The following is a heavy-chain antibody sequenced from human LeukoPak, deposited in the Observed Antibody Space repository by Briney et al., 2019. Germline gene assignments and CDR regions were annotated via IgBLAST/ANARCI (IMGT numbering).Heavy chain of an antibody. CDR2: ISGGGDTT. V-gene: IGHV3-23*01. D-gene: IGHD2-15*01. CDR3: ATQWSVGGPTWNYMDV. Sequence: GGSLRLSCAASGFTFSNYAMTWVRQAPGKGLEWVSAISGGGDTTHYAASVKGRFTISRDNSKNMLYLQMDSLRAEDTAVYYCATQWSVGGPTWNYMDVWGKGTTVTVSS. J-gene: IGHJ6*03. CDR1: GFTFSNYA.